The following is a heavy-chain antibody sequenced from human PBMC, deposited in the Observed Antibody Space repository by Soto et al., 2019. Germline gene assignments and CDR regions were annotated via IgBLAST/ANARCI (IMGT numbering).Heavy chain of an antibody. CDR2: ISSSGSTV. J-gene: IGHJ4*02. Sequence: EVQLLESGGGLVQPGGSLRLSCAASGFTFSSYAMSWVRQAPGKGLEWVSCISSSGSTVYYADSVKGRFTISRDNTRNSLYLQMNSLRDEDTALYYCVRYCTTTLCNGVATRTFDYWGQGTLVTVSS. CDR3: VRYCTTTLCNGVATRTFDY. CDR1: GFTFSSYA. D-gene: IGHD5-12*01. V-gene: IGHV3-48*02.